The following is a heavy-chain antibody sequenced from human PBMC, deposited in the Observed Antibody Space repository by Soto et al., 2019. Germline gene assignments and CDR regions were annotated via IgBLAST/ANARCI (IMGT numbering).Heavy chain of an antibody. J-gene: IGHJ4*02. CDR1: GFTFSSYG. CDR3: ANMLADGDY. CDR2: ISYDGSNK. D-gene: IGHD2-8*01. V-gene: IGHV3-30*18. Sequence: QVQLVESGGGVVQPGRSLRLSCAASGFTFSSYGMHWVRQAPGKGLEWVAVISYDGSNKYYADSVKGRFTISRDNSKNTLYLQMISLRAEDTAVYYCANMLADGDYWGQGTLVTVSS.